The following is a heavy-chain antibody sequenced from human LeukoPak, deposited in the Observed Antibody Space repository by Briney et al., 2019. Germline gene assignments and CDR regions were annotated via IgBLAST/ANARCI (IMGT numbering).Heavy chain of an antibody. J-gene: IGHJ4*02. CDR3: ARAGGSGDYYSHYSDY. Sequence: GGLLRGSCAASGFSFSVHYMGWVRQAPGKGPEWVGRVRNKANTYSTDYAASVRGRFTISRDDSKNSLYLQMNGLKTEDTAVYYCARAGGSGDYYSHYSDYWGQGTLVTVSS. V-gene: IGHV3-72*01. D-gene: IGHD2-21*02. CDR1: GFSFSVHY. CDR2: VRNKANTYST.